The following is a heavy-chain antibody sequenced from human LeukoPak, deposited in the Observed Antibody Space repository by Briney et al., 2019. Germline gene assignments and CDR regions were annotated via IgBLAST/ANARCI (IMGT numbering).Heavy chain of an antibody. CDR3: AKSGMLRYFDWSRLSMDV. Sequence: GGSLRLSCAASGFTFNSYGMSWVRQAPGKGLEWVSAISGSGGSTYYADSVKGRFTISRDNSKNTLYLQMNSLRAEDTAVYYCAKSGMLRYFDWSRLSMDVWAKGTTVTISS. D-gene: IGHD3-9*01. CDR1: GFTFNSYG. CDR2: ISGSGGST. J-gene: IGHJ6*03. V-gene: IGHV3-23*01.